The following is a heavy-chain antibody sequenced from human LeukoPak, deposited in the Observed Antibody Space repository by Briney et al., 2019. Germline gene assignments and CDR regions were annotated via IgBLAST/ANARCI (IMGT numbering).Heavy chain of an antibody. CDR3: ARDATYYDFWSGYSGPYYMDV. CDR1: GFTVSSNY. Sequence: GGSLRLSCAASGFTVSSNYMSWVRQAPGKGLEWVSVIYSGGSTYYADSVKGRFTISRDNSKSTLYLQMNSLRAEDTAVYYCARDATYYDFWSGYSGPYYMDVWGQGTLVTVSS. CDR2: IYSGGST. D-gene: IGHD3-3*01. V-gene: IGHV3-66*02. J-gene: IGHJ4*02.